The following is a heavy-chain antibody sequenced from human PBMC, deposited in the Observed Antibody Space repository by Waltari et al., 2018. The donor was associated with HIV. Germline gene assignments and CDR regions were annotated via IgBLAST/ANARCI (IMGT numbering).Heavy chain of an antibody. J-gene: IGHJ4*02. V-gene: IGHV2-5*02. CDR2: IYWEDAK. CDR1: GLSLSASGVG. D-gene: IGHD3-22*01. Sequence: ITLKESGPTLVKPTQTLTLTCTFSGLSLSASGVGVGWIRQPPGRALEWLALIYWEDAKRYSPSLKSGRTITKDTSKNQVVLTMTNMDPVDTATYYCAHKNGGYYDHTSGYWDYWGLGTLVTVSS. CDR3: AHKNGGYYDHTSGYWDY.